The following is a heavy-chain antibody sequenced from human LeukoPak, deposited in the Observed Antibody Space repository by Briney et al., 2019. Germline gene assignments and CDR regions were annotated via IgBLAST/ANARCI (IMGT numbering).Heavy chain of an antibody. V-gene: IGHV1-46*04. CDR3: ARGPTDMDFDY. CDR2: INPSDGTT. J-gene: IGHJ4*02. CDR1: GYTFTKSDY. Sequence: ASVKVSCKASGYTFTKSDYMHWVRQAPGQGLEWMGIINPSDGTTFYAQKLQGRVTMTRDTSTNTVYMELSSLRSGDTAVFYCARGPTDMDFDYWGQGSLVTVSS.